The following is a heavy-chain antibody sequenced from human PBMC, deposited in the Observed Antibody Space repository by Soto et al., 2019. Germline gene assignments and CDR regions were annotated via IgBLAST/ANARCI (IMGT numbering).Heavy chain of an antibody. CDR3: ARSLRYCSGGSCYDRDYYYYGMDV. CDR2: IIPIFDTT. D-gene: IGHD2-15*01. Sequence: ASVKVSCKASGGTFSTYAVSWVRQAPGQGLEWMGGIIPIFDTTNYAQKFQGRVTITADESTTTAYMDLSSLRSEDTAVYYCARSLRYCSGGSCYDRDYYYYGMDVWGQGTTVTVSS. J-gene: IGHJ6*02. V-gene: IGHV1-69*13. CDR1: GGTFSTYA.